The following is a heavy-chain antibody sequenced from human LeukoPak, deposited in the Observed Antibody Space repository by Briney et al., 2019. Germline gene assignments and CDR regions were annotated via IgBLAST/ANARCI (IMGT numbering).Heavy chain of an antibody. CDR2: IYYSGST. V-gene: IGHV4-59*01. D-gene: IGHD5-18*01. CDR1: GGSISSYC. CDR3: AREGYGLDY. Sequence: SETLSLTCTVSGGSISSYCWSWIRQPPGKGLEWIGYIYYSGSTNYNPSLKSRVTISVDTSKNQFSLKLSSVTAADTAVYYCAREGYGLDYWGQGTLVTVSS. J-gene: IGHJ4*02.